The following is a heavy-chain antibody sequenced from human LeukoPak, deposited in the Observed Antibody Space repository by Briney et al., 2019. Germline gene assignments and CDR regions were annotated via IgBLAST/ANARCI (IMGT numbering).Heavy chain of an antibody. CDR1: GFTFSHYW. V-gene: IGHV3-7*01. Sequence: AGGSLRLSCAASGFTFSHYWMSWVRQAPGKGLEWVADIKQDGSEKYYVDSVKGRFTISRDNAKSSLYLQMNSLRAEDTAVYYCARTTVTNSIYYYYYMDVWGKGTTVTISS. J-gene: IGHJ6*03. CDR3: ARTTVTNSIYYYYYMDV. D-gene: IGHD4-17*01. CDR2: IKQDGSEK.